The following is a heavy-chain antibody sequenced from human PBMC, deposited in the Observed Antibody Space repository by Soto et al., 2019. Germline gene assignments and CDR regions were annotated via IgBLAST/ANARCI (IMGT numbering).Heavy chain of an antibody. J-gene: IGHJ3*01. CDR1: GFTFSSND. V-gene: IGHV3-53*01. D-gene: IGHD3-22*01. CDR3: ATRPLLPGAP. Sequence: EVQLVESGGGLIQPGGSLRLSCAASGFTFSSNDMNWVRQAPGKGREWVSLIYSGGSTYYADYVKGRFTISRDNSKNTLYLQMSSLRAEATAVYYCATRPLLPGAPWGQGTMVTGSS. CDR2: IYSGGST.